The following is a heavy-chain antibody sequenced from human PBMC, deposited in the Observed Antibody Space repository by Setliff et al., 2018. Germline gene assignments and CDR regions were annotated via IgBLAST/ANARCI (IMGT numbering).Heavy chain of an antibody. CDR2: IQHDGSRE. Sequence: QPGGSLRLSCAASGFRFSTSDMHWVRQAPGKGLEWVSFIQHDGSREFYGDPVKGRFIISRDNSKNTLYLQMNSLSAEDTAVYYCANGMFYDFWSNYPYYFNMDVWGQGTTVTVSS. J-gene: IGHJ6*02. CDR1: GFRFSTSD. CDR3: ANGMFYDFWSNYPYYFNMDV. D-gene: IGHD3-3*01. V-gene: IGHV3-30*02.